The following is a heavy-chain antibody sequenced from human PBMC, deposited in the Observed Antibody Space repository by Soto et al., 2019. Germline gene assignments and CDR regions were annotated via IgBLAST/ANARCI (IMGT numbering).Heavy chain of an antibody. CDR1: GGTFSNYA. CDR2: IVPIFGTT. J-gene: IGHJ6*02. D-gene: IGHD6-19*01. Sequence: QVQLVPSGAEVKKPGSSVKVSCKASGGTFSNYAISWVRQAPGQGLEWMGGIVPIFGTTYYAQKFQGRVAIIADDATTTAYLELSSLSSEDTDMYDCARVEAVAGIYNYHGLDVWGQGTSVSVSS. CDR3: ARVEAVAGIYNYHGLDV. V-gene: IGHV1-69*12.